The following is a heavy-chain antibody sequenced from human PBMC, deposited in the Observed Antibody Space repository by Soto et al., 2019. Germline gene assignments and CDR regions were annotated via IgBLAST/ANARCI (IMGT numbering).Heavy chain of an antibody. D-gene: IGHD6-13*01. CDR2: IYYSGST. Sequence: SETLSLTCTVSGGSISSGVYYLSWIRQHPGKGLEWIGYIYYSGSTYYNPSLKSRVTISVDMSKNQFSLKLSSVTAANTAVYYCARGQAADYWGQGTLVTVSS. CDR3: ARGQAADY. V-gene: IGHV4-31*03. CDR1: GGSISSGVYY. J-gene: IGHJ4*02.